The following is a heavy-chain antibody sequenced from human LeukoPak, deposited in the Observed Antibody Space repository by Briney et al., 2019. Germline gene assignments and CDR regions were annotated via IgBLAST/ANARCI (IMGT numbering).Heavy chain of an antibody. J-gene: IGHJ4*02. Sequence: PSETMSLTCTVSGGSISSNGYSWAWIRQPPGKGLEWIGSIYYSGSTYYNPSLKSRVTISVDTSKNQFSLKLSSVTAADTAVYYCARGDSVTKVPFDYWGQGTLVTVSS. CDR3: ARGDSVTKVPFDY. V-gene: IGHV4-39*07. CDR1: GGSISSNGYS. CDR2: IYYSGST. D-gene: IGHD4-17*01.